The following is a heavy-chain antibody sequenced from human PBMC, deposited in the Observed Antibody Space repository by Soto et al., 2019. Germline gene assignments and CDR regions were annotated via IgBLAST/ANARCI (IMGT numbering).Heavy chain of an antibody. D-gene: IGHD3-10*01. CDR2: IDHSGST. Sequence: ASETLSRTSTVSGGSISSYYWSWIRQPPGKGLEWIGYIDHSGSTNYNPSLKSRVTISVDTSKKQFSLKLSSVTAADTAGYYCARDTGYSGVYNWYDPWGQVPLCTLSP. V-gene: IGHV4-59*01. CDR3: ARDTGYSGVYNWYDP. J-gene: IGHJ5*02. CDR1: GGSISSYY.